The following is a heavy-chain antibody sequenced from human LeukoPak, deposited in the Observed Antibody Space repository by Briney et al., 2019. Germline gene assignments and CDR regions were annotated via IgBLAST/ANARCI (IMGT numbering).Heavy chain of an antibody. CDR1: GGSISSGDYC. D-gene: IGHD3-22*01. CDR3: ARGDYYDSSGYYYH. Sequence: SQTLSLTCTVSGGSISSGDYCWSWIRQPPGKGLEWFGFIYDSGSTSYNPSLKSRVTISLDTSKNYFSLKLTSVTAADTAMYYCARGDYYDSSGYYYHWGQGTLVTVSS. CDR2: IYDSGST. V-gene: IGHV4-30-4*08. J-gene: IGHJ5*02.